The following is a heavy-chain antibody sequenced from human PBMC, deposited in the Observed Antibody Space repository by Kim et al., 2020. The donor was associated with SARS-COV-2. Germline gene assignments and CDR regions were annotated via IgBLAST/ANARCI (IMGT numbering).Heavy chain of an antibody. CDR2: INHSGST. V-gene: IGHV4-34*01. J-gene: IGHJ4*02. Sequence: SETLSLTCAVYGGSFSGYYWSWIRQPPGKGLEWIGEINHSGSTNYNPSLKSRVTISVDTSKNQFSLKLSSVTAADTAVYYCARKGSGSYGYWGQGTLVTV. CDR3: ARKGSGSYGY. CDR1: GGSFSGYY. D-gene: IGHD3-10*01.